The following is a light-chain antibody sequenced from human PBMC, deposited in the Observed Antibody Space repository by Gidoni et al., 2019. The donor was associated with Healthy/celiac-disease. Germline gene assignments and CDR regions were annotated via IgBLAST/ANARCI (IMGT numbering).Light chain of an antibody. CDR3: QSYDSSRGF. J-gene: IGLJ1*01. CDR2: GNN. CDR1: SSNIGAGYD. V-gene: IGLV1-40*01. Sequence: QSVLTQPPSVSGAPVQRVTISCIGSSSNIGAGYDVHWYQQLPGTAPKLLIYGNNNRPSGVPDRFSGSKSGTSASLAITGLQAEDEAHYYCQSYDSSRGFFGTGTKVTVL.